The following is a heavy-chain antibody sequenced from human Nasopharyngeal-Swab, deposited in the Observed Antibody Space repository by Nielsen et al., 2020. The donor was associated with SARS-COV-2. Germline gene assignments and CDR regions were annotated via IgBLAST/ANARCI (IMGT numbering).Heavy chain of an antibody. V-gene: IGHV7-4-1*02. CDR2: INTNTGNP. Sequence: WVRQAPGQGLEWMGWINTNTGNPTYAQGFTGRFVFSLDTSVSTAYLQISSLKAEDTAVYYCVRVYCTNGVCYGLDYYYYYGMDVWGQGTTVTVSS. CDR3: VRVYCTNGVCYGLDYYYYYGMDV. D-gene: IGHD2-8*01. J-gene: IGHJ6*02.